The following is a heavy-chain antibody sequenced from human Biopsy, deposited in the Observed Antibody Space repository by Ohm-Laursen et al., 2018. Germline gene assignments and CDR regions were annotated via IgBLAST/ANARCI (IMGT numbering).Heavy chain of an antibody. CDR2: IFHTGTT. CDR1: GYSISTGYY. Sequence: TLSLTCAVSGYSISTGYYWGWIRQPPGKGLEWIGSIFHTGTTYYNPSLKSRVTISVDTSKNEFSLRIDSVTAADTAVYYCASRSLFFRYFASWGQGTPVTVSS. CDR3: ASRSLFFRYFAS. V-gene: IGHV4-38-2*01. D-gene: IGHD3-9*01. J-gene: IGHJ4*02.